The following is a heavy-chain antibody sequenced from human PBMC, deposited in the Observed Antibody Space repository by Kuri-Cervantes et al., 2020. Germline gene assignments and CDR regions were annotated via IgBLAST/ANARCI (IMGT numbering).Heavy chain of an antibody. CDR3: ARGLYPRGWFDP. CDR2: IIPIFGTA. Sequence: SVKVSCKASGGTFSSYAISWVRQAPGQGLEWMGGIIPIFGTANYAQKFQGRVTITTDESTSTAYMELSSLRSDDTAVYYCARGLYPRGWFDPWGQGTLVTVSS. J-gene: IGHJ5*02. V-gene: IGHV1-69*05. D-gene: IGHD2-2*02. CDR1: GGTFSSYA.